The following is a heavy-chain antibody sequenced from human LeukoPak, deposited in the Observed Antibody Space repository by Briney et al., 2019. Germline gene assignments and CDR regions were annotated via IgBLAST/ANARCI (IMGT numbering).Heavy chain of an antibody. D-gene: IGHD5-24*01. CDR3: ARARSGDGFNLDY. Sequence: SGTLSLTCTVSGGSISSGGYYWSWIRQHPGKGLEWIGYIYYSGSTYYNPSLKSRVTISVDTSKNQFSLKLSSVTAADTAVYFCARARSGDGFNLDYWGQGTLVTVSS. J-gene: IGHJ4*02. V-gene: IGHV4-31*03. CDR2: IYYSGST. CDR1: GGSISSGGYY.